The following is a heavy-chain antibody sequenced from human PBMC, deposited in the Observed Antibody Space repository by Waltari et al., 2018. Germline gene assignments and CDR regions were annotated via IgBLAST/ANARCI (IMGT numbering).Heavy chain of an antibody. D-gene: IGHD3-9*01. CDR2: IYYSGST. J-gene: IGHJ6*03. CDR1: GGSISSHY. CDR3: ARGGGNYDILTGYYYYYYYMDV. V-gene: IGHV4-59*11. Sequence: QVQLQESGPGLVKPSETLSLTCTVSGGSISSHYWSWIRQPPGQGLAWIGYIYYSGSTNYNPSLKSRVTISVDTSKNQFSLKLSSVTAADTAVYYCARGGGNYDILTGYYYYYYYMDVWGKGTTVTVSS.